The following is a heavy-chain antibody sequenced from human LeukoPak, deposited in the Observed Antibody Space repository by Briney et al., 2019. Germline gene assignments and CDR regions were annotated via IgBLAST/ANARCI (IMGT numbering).Heavy chain of an antibody. D-gene: IGHD2-15*01. Sequence: GGSLRLSCAASGFTFSGYWMSWVRQAPGKGLEWVANIKPDGSEKYYVDSVKGRFTISRDNANNSLFLQMNSLRAEDTAVYYCARDGWWSLMDVWGQGTTVTVSS. CDR2: IKPDGSEK. V-gene: IGHV3-7*01. J-gene: IGHJ6*02. CDR1: GFTFSGYW. CDR3: ARDGWWSLMDV.